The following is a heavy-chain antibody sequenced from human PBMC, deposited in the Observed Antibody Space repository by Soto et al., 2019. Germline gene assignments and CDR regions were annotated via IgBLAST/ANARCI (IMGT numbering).Heavy chain of an antibody. Sequence: ASGKVSYKASGYTFTSYDINWVRQATGQGLERIGWVNPSSGNTGYSQDFQGRVTMTRNTSISTDYMELRSLRSEDTAVHYCARGILRFLEWLLESCHGGMDXWGQGTTFTVS. D-gene: IGHD3-3*01. CDR3: ARGILRFLEWLLESCHGGMDX. CDR2: VNPSSGNT. CDR1: GYTFTSYD. J-gene: IGHJ6*02. V-gene: IGHV1-8*01.